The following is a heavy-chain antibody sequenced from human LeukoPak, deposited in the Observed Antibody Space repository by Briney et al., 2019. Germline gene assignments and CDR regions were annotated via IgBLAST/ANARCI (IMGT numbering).Heavy chain of an antibody. CDR1: GFTFSSYE. Sequence: GGSLRLSCAASGFTFSSYEMNWVRQAPGKGLEWVSYISSSGNTIYYADSVKGRFTISRDNAKNSLYLQMNSLRAEDTAVYYCASLELRDGFDVWGQGTMVSVSS. D-gene: IGHD3-3*01. CDR2: ISSSGNTI. V-gene: IGHV3-48*03. CDR3: ASLELRDGFDV. J-gene: IGHJ3*01.